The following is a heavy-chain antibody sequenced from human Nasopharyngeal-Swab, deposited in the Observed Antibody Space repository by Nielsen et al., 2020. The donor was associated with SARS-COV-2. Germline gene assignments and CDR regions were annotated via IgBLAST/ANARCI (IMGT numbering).Heavy chain of an antibody. CDR1: GFTFTSSA. D-gene: IGHD4-17*01. CDR2: IVVGSGNT. J-gene: IGHJ4*02. Sequence: SVKVSCKASGFTFTSSAVQWVRQARGQRLEWIGWIVVGSGNTNYAQKFQERVTITRDMSTSTAYMELSSLRSEDTAVYYCVAARGVWYGDYVLDYWGQGTLVTVSS. CDR3: VAARGVWYGDYVLDY. V-gene: IGHV1-58*01.